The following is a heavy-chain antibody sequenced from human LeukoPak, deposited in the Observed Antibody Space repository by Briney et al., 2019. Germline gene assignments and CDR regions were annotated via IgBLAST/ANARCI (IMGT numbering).Heavy chain of an antibody. Sequence: KPSETLSLTCTVSGGSISSYYWSWVRQPAGKGLEWIGRIYPSGSTNYNPSLKSRVTMSVDTSKNQFSLKLSSVTAADTAVYYCARGDDSSGYYYGYYFDYWGQGTLVTVSS. CDR2: IYPSGST. V-gene: IGHV4-4*07. CDR3: ARGDDSSGYYYGYYFDY. J-gene: IGHJ4*02. CDR1: GGSISSYY. D-gene: IGHD3-22*01.